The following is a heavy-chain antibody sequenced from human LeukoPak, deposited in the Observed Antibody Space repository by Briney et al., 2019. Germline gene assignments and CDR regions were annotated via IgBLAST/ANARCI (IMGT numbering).Heavy chain of an antibody. D-gene: IGHD3-3*01. J-gene: IGHJ4*02. CDR3: AKENDFVY. CDR2: ISYDGTNN. Sequence: GRYLRFSCAASGFTFSNYAMHWLRQAPGIGLKWVAIISYDGTNNYYADSVKGRFTISRDNSKSTLYLQMNSLRAEDTAVYYCAKENDFVYWGQGTLVTVSS. CDR1: GFTFSNYA. V-gene: IGHV3-30*18.